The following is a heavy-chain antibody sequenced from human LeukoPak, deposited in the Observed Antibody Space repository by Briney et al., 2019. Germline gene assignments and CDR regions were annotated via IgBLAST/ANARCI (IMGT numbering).Heavy chain of an antibody. V-gene: IGHV4-39*01. Sequence: SETLSLTCTVSGGSISGSSYYWGWIRQPPGKGLEWIGSIYYSGSTYYNPSLKSRVTISVDTSKNQFSLKLSSVTAADTAVYYCARDYLRYFDYWGQGTLVTVSS. CDR2: IYYSGST. CDR1: GGSISGSSYY. J-gene: IGHJ4*02. D-gene: IGHD4-11*01. CDR3: ARDYLRYFDY.